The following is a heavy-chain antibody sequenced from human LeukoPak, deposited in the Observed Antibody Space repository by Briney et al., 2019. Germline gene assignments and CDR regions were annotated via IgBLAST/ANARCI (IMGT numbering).Heavy chain of an antibody. J-gene: IGHJ3*02. V-gene: IGHV3-30*03. D-gene: IGHD4-23*01. CDR1: GFTFSSYG. CDR3: ATISYGGNSFSDAFDI. CDR2: ISYDGSNK. Sequence: GRSLRLSCAASGFTFSSYGMHWVRQAPGKGLEWVAVISYDGSNKYYADSVKGRFTISRDNSKNTLYLQMNSLRAEDTAVYYCATISYGGNSFSDAFDIWGQGTMVTVSS.